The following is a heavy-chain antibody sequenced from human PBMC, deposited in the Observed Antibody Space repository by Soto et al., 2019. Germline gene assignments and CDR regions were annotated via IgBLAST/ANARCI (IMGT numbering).Heavy chain of an antibody. CDR3: ASLGGCSSTSCYFL. D-gene: IGHD2-2*01. Sequence: PGGSLRLSCAASGFTFSSYWMHWVRQAPGKGLVWVLRINSDGCITSYADSVKGRFTISRDNAKNTLYLQMNSLRAEDTVVYYCASLGGCSSTSCYFLWGQGTLVTVSS. CDR2: INSDGCIT. V-gene: IGHV3-74*01. CDR1: GFTFSSYW. J-gene: IGHJ4*02.